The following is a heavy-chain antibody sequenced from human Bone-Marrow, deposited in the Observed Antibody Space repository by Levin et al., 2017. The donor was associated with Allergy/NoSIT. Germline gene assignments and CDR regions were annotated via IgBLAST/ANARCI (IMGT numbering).Heavy chain of an antibody. Sequence: SETLSLTCTVSGGSISSYYWSWIRQPPGKGLEWIGYIYYSGSTNYNPSLKSRVTISVDTSKNQFSLKLSSVTAADTAVYYCARDERYCSSTSCTNWFDPWGQGTLVTVSS. CDR1: GGSISSYY. J-gene: IGHJ5*02. V-gene: IGHV4-59*01. D-gene: IGHD2-2*01. CDR3: ARDERYCSSTSCTNWFDP. CDR2: IYYSGST.